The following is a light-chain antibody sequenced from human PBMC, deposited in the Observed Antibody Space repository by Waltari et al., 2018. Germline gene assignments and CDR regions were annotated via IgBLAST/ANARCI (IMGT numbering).Light chain of an antibody. Sequence: SYVLTQAPSVSVAPGQTARITCGGHNLGTKSVHWYQQKPGQAPVLVVYDDSDRPSGLPERFSGSNSGNTATLTSSRVEAGDEADYYCHVWDVNSDHYIFGSGTTVTVL. CDR1: NLGTKS. J-gene: IGLJ1*01. CDR3: HVWDVNSDHYI. CDR2: DDS. V-gene: IGLV3-21*02.